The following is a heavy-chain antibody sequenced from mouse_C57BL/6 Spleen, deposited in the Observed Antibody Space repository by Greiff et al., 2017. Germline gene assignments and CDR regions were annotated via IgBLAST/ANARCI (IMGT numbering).Heavy chain of an antibody. Sequence: SGPELVKPGASVKIPCKASGYTFTDYNMDWVKQSHGKSLEWIGDINPNNGGTIYNQKFKGKATLTVDKSSSTAYMELRSLTSEDTAVYYCARGGSWGAMDYWGQGTSVTVSS. CDR1: GYTFTDYN. V-gene: IGHV1-18*01. CDR2: INPNNGGT. D-gene: IGHD3-3*01. J-gene: IGHJ4*01. CDR3: ARGGSWGAMDY.